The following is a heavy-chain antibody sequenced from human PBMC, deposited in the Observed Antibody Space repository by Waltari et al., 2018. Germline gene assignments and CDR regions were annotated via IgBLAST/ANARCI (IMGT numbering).Heavy chain of an antibody. J-gene: IGHJ4*02. V-gene: IGHV4-39*07. CDR1: GGSISSSSYY. Sequence: QLQLQESGPGLVKPSETLSLTCTVSGGSISSSSYYWGWIRQPPGKGLEWIGSIYYSGSTDYNPALKGRVTIAVDTSKNQYSLNLSSVTASDTAVYYCARGDAAAGTPRGDFDYWGQGTLVTVSA. D-gene: IGHD6-13*01. CDR3: ARGDAAAGTPRGDFDY. CDR2: IYYSGST.